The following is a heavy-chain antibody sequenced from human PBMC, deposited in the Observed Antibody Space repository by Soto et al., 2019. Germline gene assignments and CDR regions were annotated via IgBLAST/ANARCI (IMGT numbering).Heavy chain of an antibody. CDR2: IYPGDSDT. CDR3: ASQEMATKNVDAFDI. V-gene: IGHV5-51*01. CDR1: GYSFTSYW. D-gene: IGHD5-12*01. J-gene: IGHJ3*02. Sequence: XXSLKISCKGSGYSFTSYWIGWVRQMPGKGLEWMGIIYPGDSDTRYSPSFQGQVTISADKSISTAYLQWSSLKAQDTAMYYCASQEMATKNVDAFDIWGQGTMVTVSS.